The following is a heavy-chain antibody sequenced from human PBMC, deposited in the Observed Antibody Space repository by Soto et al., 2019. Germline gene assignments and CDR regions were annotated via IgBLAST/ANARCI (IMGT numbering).Heavy chain of an antibody. J-gene: IGHJ2*01. V-gene: IGHV1-69*13. CDR2: IIPIFGTA. Sequence: ASVKVSCKASGGTFSSYAISWVRQAPGQGLEWMGGIIPIFGTANYAQKFQGRVTITADESTSTAYMELSSLRSEDTAVYYCARDKRNRERFFDLWGRGPLVTVSS. CDR1: GGTFSSYA. CDR3: ARDKRNRERFFDL. D-gene: IGHD1-1*01.